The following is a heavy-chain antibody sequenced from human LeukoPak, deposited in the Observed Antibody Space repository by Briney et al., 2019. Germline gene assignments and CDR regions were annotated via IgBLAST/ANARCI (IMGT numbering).Heavy chain of an antibody. Sequence: GESLKISCKGSGYSFSNYWIGWVRQMPGKGLEWMGIIYPGDSDTRYSPSFQGQVTISVDKFISTAYLQWSSLEASDTAMYYCARRGGDYYDSSPPDYWGQGTLVTVSS. CDR3: ARRGGDYYDSSPPDY. V-gene: IGHV5-51*01. J-gene: IGHJ4*02. D-gene: IGHD3-22*01. CDR2: IYPGDSDT. CDR1: GYSFSNYW.